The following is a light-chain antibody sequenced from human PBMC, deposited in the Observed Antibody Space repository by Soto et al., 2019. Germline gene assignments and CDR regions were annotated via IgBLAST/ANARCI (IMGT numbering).Light chain of an antibody. J-gene: IGLJ3*02. V-gene: IGLV1-44*01. Sequence: QSVLTQPPSASGTPGQRVTIFCSGSSSNIGSNTVNWYQQLPGTAPKLLIYSNNQRPSGVPDRFSGSKSGTSASLAISGLQSEDEADYYCAAWDDSLNGWVFGGGTQLTVL. CDR2: SNN. CDR1: SSNIGSNT. CDR3: AAWDDSLNGWV.